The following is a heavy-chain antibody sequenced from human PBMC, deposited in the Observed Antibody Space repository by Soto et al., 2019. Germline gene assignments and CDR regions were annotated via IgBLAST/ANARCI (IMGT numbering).Heavy chain of an antibody. D-gene: IGHD6-19*01. CDR2: IFSNDEK. J-gene: IGHJ4*02. V-gene: IGHV2-26*01. CDR3: ARTLYSSGWPYYFDY. CDR1: GFSLSNARMG. Sequence: QVTLKESGPVLVKPTETLTLTCTVSGFSLSNARMGVSWIRQPPGKALEWLAHIFSNDEKSYSTSLKSRLTISKDTSKSQVVLTMTNMDPVDTATYYCARTLYSSGWPYYFDYWGQGTLVTVSS.